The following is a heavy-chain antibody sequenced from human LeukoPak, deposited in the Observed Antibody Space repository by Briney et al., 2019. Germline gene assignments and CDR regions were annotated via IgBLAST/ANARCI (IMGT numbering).Heavy chain of an antibody. V-gene: IGHV4-4*07. Sequence: SETLSLTCTVSGGSISSYYWSWIRQPAGKGLEWIGRIYTSGSTNYNPSLKSRVTMSVDTSKNQFSLKLSSVTAADTAVYYCARDRTNTAMDYYYYYGMDVWGQGTTVTVSS. CDR1: GGSISSYY. CDR3: ARDRTNTAMDYYYYYGMDV. CDR2: IYTSGST. D-gene: IGHD5-18*01. J-gene: IGHJ6*02.